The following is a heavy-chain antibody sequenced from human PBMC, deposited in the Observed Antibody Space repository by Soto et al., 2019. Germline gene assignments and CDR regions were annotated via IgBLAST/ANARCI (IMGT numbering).Heavy chain of an antibody. J-gene: IGHJ4*02. D-gene: IGHD5-12*01. V-gene: IGHV3-30-3*01. CDR1: GFTFSSFP. Sequence: PGGSLRLSCAASGFTFSSFPMHWVRQAPGKGLEWVSVISYEGSTRYYGDSVKGRFTISRDNLRNTLYLQMNSLRGEDTAVYYFARDHTRGYGACFDYWGQGTLVTVYS. CDR2: ISYEGSTR. CDR3: ARDHTRGYGACFDY.